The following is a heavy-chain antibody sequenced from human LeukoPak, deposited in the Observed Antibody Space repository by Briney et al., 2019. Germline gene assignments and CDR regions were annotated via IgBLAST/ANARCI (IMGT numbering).Heavy chain of an antibody. Sequence: GGSLRLSCADSRFTFSNAWMNWVRQAPGKGLEWVGRIKSKVDGETTDYAAPVKGRFTISRDDSNNMVYLQMNSLKIEDTAVYYCAIDEPNYAPYDFDYWGQGTLVTVSS. CDR3: AIDEPNYAPYDFDY. CDR2: IKSKVDGETT. V-gene: IGHV3-15*01. J-gene: IGHJ4*02. D-gene: IGHD4/OR15-4a*01. CDR1: RFTFSNAW.